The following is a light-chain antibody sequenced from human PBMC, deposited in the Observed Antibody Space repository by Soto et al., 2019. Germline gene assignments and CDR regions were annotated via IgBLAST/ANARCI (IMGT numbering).Light chain of an antibody. CDR3: CSYAGSSTSHVV. CDR1: SSDVGSYNL. Sequence: QSALTQPASVSGSPGQSITISCTGTSSDVGSYNLVSWYQQHPGKAPKLMIYEGSKRPSGVSNRFSGSKSGNTASLTISGLQAEDEADYYCCSYAGSSTSHVVFGGGTKVT. CDR2: EGS. J-gene: IGLJ2*01. V-gene: IGLV2-23*01.